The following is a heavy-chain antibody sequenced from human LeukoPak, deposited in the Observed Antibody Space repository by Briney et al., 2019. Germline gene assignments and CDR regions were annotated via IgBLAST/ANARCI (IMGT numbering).Heavy chain of an antibody. CDR3: SRRVVPVALRGYYFDY. CDR2: IRSKAYGGTT. D-gene: IGHD2-2*01. V-gene: IGHV3-49*03. J-gene: IGHJ4*02. Sequence: PGRSLRLSCTASGFTFGDYAMSWFRQAPGKGLEWVGFIRSKAYGGTTEYAASVKGRFTISRDDSKSIAYLQMNSLKTEDTAEYYCSRRVVPVALRGYYFDYWGQGTRVTVSS. CDR1: GFTFGDYA.